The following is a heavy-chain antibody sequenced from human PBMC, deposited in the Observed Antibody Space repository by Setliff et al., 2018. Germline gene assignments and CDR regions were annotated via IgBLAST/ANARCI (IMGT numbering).Heavy chain of an antibody. CDR1: GISITSGHY. CDR2: IYHRGRT. Sequence: SETLSLTCDVSGISITSGHYWGWIRQPPGKGLEWIATIYHRGRTYYNPSLDSRVTISLDTSKNQYSLRLRSVTAADTAVYYCARHIWGAKMQLPHDVFDIWGQGTMVTVSS. J-gene: IGHJ3*02. V-gene: IGHV4-38-2*01. CDR3: ARHIWGAKMQLPHDVFDI. D-gene: IGHD2-2*01.